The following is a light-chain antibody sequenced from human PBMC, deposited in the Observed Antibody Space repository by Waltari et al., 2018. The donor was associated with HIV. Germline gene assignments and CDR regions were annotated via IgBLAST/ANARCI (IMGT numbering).Light chain of an antibody. J-gene: IGLJ1*01. Sequence: QSALTQPASVSGSPGQSITISCTGTSSDVGGYNHVSWYQQHPGTAPKLMIFGVSNRPSGVSNRFSGSKSGNTASPTISGFQAEDEADYYCSSYTRSSTLGVFGTGTKVTVL. CDR1: SSDVGGYNH. CDR2: GVS. CDR3: SSYTRSSTLGV. V-gene: IGLV2-14*03.